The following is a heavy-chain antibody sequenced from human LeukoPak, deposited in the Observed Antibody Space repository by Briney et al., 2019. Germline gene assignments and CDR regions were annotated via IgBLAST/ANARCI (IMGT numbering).Heavy chain of an antibody. J-gene: IGHJ4*02. D-gene: IGHD6-13*01. CDR1: GFTFSGYE. CDR2: ISSSGTTK. Sequence: GGSLRLSCAASGFTFSGYEMNWVRQAPGKGLEWVSYISSSGTTKYYADSVKGRFTISRDNAKNSLYLQMNSLRAEDTAVYYCAKSRYSSSWYIDYWGQGTLVTVSS. CDR3: AKSRYSSSWYIDY. V-gene: IGHV3-48*03.